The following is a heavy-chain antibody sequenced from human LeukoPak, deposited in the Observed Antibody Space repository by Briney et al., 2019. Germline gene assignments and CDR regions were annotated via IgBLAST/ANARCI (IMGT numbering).Heavy chain of an antibody. D-gene: IGHD3-16*02. CDR1: GFTFSDYY. CDR3: ARDQVGGVIPKYYYYGMDV. V-gene: IGHV3-11*01. CDR2: ISSSGSTI. Sequence: GGSLRLSCAASGFTFSDYYMSWIRQAPGKGLEWVSYISSSGSTIYYADSVKGRFTISRDNAKNSLYLQMNSLRAEDTAVYYCARDQVGGVIPKYYYYGMDVWGQGTTVTVSS. J-gene: IGHJ6*02.